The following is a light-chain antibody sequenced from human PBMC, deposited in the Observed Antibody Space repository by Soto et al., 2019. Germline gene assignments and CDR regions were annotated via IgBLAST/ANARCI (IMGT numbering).Light chain of an antibody. J-gene: IGKJ5*01. V-gene: IGKV3-15*01. CDR2: GAS. CDR3: QQYKNWPL. CDR1: QSVRSH. Sequence: IVMTQSPATLSVSPGEGVTLSCRASQSVRSHLAWYQQKPGQPPRLLIYGASTRATGIPAKFSDSGFGTEFTLSISSLQSEDFAVYYCQQYKNWPLFGQGTRLEIK.